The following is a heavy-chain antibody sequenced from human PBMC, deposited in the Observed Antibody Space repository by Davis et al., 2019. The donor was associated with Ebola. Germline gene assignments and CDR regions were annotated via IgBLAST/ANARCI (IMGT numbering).Heavy chain of an antibody. CDR3: ARADYDILTGYATD. CDR2: INHNGGT. CDR1: GGSFSGFY. J-gene: IGHJ4*02. V-gene: IGHV4-34*01. Sequence: MPSETLSLTCAVTGGSFSGFYWSWIRQPPGKGLEWIGEINHNGGTIYNPSLKSRVAISVDTSKNQFLLNMSSVTAADTAVYFCARADYDILTGYATDWGQGTLVTVSS. D-gene: IGHD3-9*01.